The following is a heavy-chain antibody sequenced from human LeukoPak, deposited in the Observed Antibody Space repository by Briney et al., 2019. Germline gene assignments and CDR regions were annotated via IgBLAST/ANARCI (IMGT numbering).Heavy chain of an antibody. J-gene: IGHJ4*02. Sequence: ASVKVSCKASGYTFTSYYMHWVRQAPGQGLEWMGIINPSGGSTSYAQKFQGRVTMTRDTSISTAHMELSRLRSDDTAVYYCAREVIGGYNYGSDYWGQGTLVSVSS. CDR3: AREVIGGYNYGSDY. V-gene: IGHV1-46*01. D-gene: IGHD5-18*01. CDR1: GYTFTSYY. CDR2: INPSGGST.